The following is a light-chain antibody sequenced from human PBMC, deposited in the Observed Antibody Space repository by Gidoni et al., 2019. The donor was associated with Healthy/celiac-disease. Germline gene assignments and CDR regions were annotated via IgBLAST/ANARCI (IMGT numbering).Light chain of an antibody. V-gene: IGKV1-39*01. CDR2: AAS. CDR3: QQSYSTSKLT. Sequence: DIQMTQSPSSLSASVGDRVTITCRASQSISSYLNWYQQKPGKAPKLLIYAASSLQSGVPSRFSGSGSGTDFTLTISSLQPEDFETDYCQQSYSTSKLTFGGGTKVEIK. J-gene: IGKJ4*01. CDR1: QSISSY.